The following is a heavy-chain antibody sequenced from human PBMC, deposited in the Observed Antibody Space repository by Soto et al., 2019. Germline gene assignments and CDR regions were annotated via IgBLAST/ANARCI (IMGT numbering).Heavy chain of an antibody. J-gene: IGHJ3*02. Sequence: QLQLQDSGSGLVKPSQTLSLTCAVSGGSISSGNYAWTWIRQPPGKGLEWIGYIYHSGTTYYNPSLKSLVTMSLDRSRNQFSLNLTSVTAGGTAVYYCTRDGRDGGYDIWGQGTMLTVSS. D-gene: IGHD3-22*01. CDR1: GGSISSGNYA. CDR3: TRDGRDGGYDI. V-gene: IGHV4-30-2*01. CDR2: IYHSGTT.